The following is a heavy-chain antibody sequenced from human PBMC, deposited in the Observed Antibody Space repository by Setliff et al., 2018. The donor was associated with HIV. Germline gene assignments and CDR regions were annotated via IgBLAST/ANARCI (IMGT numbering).Heavy chain of an antibody. J-gene: IGHJ4*02. CDR3: ARGAPYGSGRHRWNS. D-gene: IGHD3-10*01. CDR2: IYYSGST. CDR1: GLSMSTTSYY. Sequence: SETLSLTCTVSGLSMSTTSYYWGWIRQTPGKGLEWIGSIYYSGSTYYNPSLTSRVTISVDTSNNKFTLRLTSVTAADTALYYCARGAPYGSGRHRWNSWGRGTLGTVSS. V-gene: IGHV4-39*06.